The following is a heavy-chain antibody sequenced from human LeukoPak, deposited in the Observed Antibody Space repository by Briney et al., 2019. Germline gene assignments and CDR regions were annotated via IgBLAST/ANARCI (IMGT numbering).Heavy chain of an antibody. CDR2: GYPGDSDT. J-gene: IGHJ4*02. Sequence: ASVKVSCKASGYSFTSYWIGWVRQMPGKGLEWMGIGYPGDSDTRYIPSFQGQVTISADRSITTAYLQWSSLKASDTAMYYCARGYCSSSSCHFDYWGQGTLVTVSS. D-gene: IGHD2-2*01. V-gene: IGHV5-51*01. CDR3: ARGYCSSSSCHFDY. CDR1: GYSFTSYW.